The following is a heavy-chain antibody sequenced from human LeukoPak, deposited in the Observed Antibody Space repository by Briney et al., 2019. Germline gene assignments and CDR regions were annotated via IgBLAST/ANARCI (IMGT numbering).Heavy chain of an antibody. Sequence: PGGSLRLSCAASGFTFSRNSMNWVRQAPGKGLEWVSSISTSSSYIYYTDSVKGRFTISRDNAKNSLYLQMNNLRAEDSAVYYCARGKEVVYADRNWFDPWGQGTRVIVSS. CDR3: ARGKEVVYADRNWFDP. CDR1: GFTFSRNS. CDR2: ISTSSSYI. J-gene: IGHJ5*02. D-gene: IGHD5/OR15-5a*01. V-gene: IGHV3-21*01.